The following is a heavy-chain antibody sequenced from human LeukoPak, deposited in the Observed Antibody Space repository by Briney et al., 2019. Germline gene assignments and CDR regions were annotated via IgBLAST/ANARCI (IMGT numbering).Heavy chain of an antibody. CDR3: AREGYCSTTSYCYFDS. CDR2: IYYSGST. CDR1: GGSISSYY. J-gene: IGHJ4*02. V-gene: IGHV4-59*08. D-gene: IGHD2-2*01. Sequence: SETLSLTCTVSGGSISSYYWSWIRQPPGKGLEWIGYIYYSGSTNYNPSLKSRVTISVDTSKNQFSLKLSSVTAADTAVYYCAREGYCSTTSYCYFDSWGQGTLVTVSS.